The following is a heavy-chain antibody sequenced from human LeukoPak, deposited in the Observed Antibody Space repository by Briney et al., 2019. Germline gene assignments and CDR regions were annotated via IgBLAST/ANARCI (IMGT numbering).Heavy chain of an antibody. CDR3: ARQSYSSSWGSYYFDY. Sequence: SETLSLTCTVSGGSISSYYWSWIRQPPGKGLEWIGYIYYSGSTNYNPSLKSRVTISVDTSKNQFSLKLSSVTAADTAVYYCARQSYSSSWGSYYFDYWGQGTLVTVSS. CDR1: GGSISSYY. V-gene: IGHV4-59*08. J-gene: IGHJ4*02. D-gene: IGHD6-13*01. CDR2: IYYSGST.